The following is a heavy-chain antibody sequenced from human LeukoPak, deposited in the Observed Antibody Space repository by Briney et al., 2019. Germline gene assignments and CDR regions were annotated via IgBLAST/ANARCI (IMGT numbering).Heavy chain of an antibody. J-gene: IGHJ6*02. CDR2: ISGSGDTT. V-gene: IGHV3-23*01. CDR1: GFTFNNYA. D-gene: IGHD6-19*01. Sequence: PGGSLRLSCAASGFTFNNYAMNWVRQAPGKGLEXXXXISGSGDTTYYADSVKGRFTISRDNFKNTLYLQMNYLRAADTAIYYCAKAISSAFYYYGMDVWGQGTTVSVSS. CDR3: AKAISSAFYYYGMDV.